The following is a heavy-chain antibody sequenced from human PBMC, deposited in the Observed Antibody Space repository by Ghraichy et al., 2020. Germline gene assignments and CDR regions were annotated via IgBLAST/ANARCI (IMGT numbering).Heavy chain of an antibody. Sequence: GGSLRLSCAASGFTFSSYVMSWVRQAPRKGLEWVSGISGSGGDTYYADSVKGRFTISRDNSKNTLYLQMNSLRAEDTAVYYCAKGIAAGTTTISYYYNGMDVCGQATTVTVSS. D-gene: IGHD6-13*01. CDR3: AKGIAAGTTTISYYYNGMDV. CDR1: GFTFSSYV. V-gene: IGHV3-23*01. CDR2: ISGSGGDT. J-gene: IGHJ6*02.